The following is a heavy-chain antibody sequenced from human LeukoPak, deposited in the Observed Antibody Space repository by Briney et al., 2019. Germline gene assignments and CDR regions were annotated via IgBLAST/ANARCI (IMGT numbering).Heavy chain of an antibody. V-gene: IGHV3-30*04. D-gene: IGHD3-10*01. Sequence: GGSLRLSCAVPGFTFNSYAMHWVRQAPGKGLEWAAVILYDGSKKYYADSVKGRFTISRDNSKNTLYLQMNSLRAEDTAVYYCARDLWFGESYGMDVWGQGTTVTVSS. CDR2: ILYDGSKK. CDR1: GFTFNSYA. CDR3: ARDLWFGESYGMDV. J-gene: IGHJ6*02.